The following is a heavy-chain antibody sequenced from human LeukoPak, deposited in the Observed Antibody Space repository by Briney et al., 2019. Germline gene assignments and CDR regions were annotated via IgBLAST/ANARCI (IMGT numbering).Heavy chain of an antibody. D-gene: IGHD3-3*01. J-gene: IGHJ5*02. CDR3: ARGSITIFGVVTANWFDP. CDR1: GGSISSGGYH. Sequence: PSQTLCLTCTVSGGSISSGGYHWSWIRQHPGKGLEWIGYIYYSGSTYYNPSLKSRVTLSVDTSKNQFSLKLSSGTAADTAVYYCARGSITIFGVVTANWFDPWGQGTLVTVSS. CDR2: IYYSGST. V-gene: IGHV4-31*03.